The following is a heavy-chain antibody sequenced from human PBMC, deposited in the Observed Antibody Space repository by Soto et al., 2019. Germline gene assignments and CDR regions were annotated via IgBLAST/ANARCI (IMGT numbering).Heavy chain of an antibody. J-gene: IGHJ4*02. CDR1: GFTFSSYG. Sequence: GGSLRLSCAASGFTFSSYGMHWVRQAPGKGLEWVAVISYDGSNKYYADSVKGRFTISRDNSKNTLYLQMNSLRAEDTAVYYCAKDPGYSSGWSIDYWGQGTLVTVSS. CDR2: ISYDGSNK. CDR3: AKDPGYSSGWSIDY. V-gene: IGHV3-30*18. D-gene: IGHD6-19*01.